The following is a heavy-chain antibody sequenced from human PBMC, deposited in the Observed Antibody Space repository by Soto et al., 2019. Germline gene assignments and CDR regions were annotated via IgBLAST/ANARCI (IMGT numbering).Heavy chain of an antibody. J-gene: IGHJ6*02. D-gene: IGHD5-18*01. CDR2: INHSGST. CDR3: ARGRRVVDTAMVTYYYYGMDV. V-gene: IGHV4-34*01. Sequence: XGTLSLTSAVYGGSFSGYYWSWIRQPPGKGLEWIGEINHSGSTNYNPSLKSRVTISVDTSKNQFSLKLSSVTAADTAVYYCARGRRVVDTAMVTYYYYGMDVWGQGTTVTVSS. CDR1: GGSFSGYY.